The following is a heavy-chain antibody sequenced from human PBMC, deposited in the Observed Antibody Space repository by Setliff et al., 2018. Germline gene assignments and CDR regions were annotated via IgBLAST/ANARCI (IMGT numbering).Heavy chain of an antibody. D-gene: IGHD5-18*01. CDR2: LSSANNYI. Sequence: LRLSCEASGFAFASYNMIWVRQAPGKGLEWVSSLSSANNYIVYADSVKGRFTISRDNAKSSLYLQMNSLRAEDTAVYYCARAADSYGPPRSYMDVWGKGTTVTVSS. J-gene: IGHJ6*03. CDR1: GFAFASYN. V-gene: IGHV3-21*01. CDR3: ARAADSYGPPRSYMDV.